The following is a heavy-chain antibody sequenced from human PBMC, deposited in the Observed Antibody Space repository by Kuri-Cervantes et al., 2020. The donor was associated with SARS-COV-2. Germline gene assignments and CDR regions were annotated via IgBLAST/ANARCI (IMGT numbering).Heavy chain of an antibody. V-gene: IGHV4-34*01. Sequence: ESLKISCAVYGGSFSGYYWSWIRQPPGKGLEWIGEINHSGSTNHNPSLKSRVTISVDTSKNQFSLKLSSVTAADTAVYYCARDRNGYYYDSSGYQEYYYYGMDVWGQGTTVNVSS. CDR3: ARDRNGYYYDSSGYQEYYYYGMDV. J-gene: IGHJ6*02. CDR2: INHSGST. CDR1: GGSFSGYY. D-gene: IGHD3-22*01.